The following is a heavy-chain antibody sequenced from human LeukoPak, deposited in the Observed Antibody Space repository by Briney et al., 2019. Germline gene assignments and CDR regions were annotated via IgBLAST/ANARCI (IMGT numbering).Heavy chain of an antibody. CDR1: GGSISSYY. V-gene: IGHV4-59*08. D-gene: IGHD2/OR15-2a*01. Sequence: SETLSLTCTVSGGSISSYYWSWIRQPPGKGLEWIAYMYYSGSSDYNPSVKSRVTISVDTSKNQFSLKLSSVTAADTAVYYCARPDSMMTSIGNWFDPWGQGTLVTVSS. CDR2: MYYSGSS. CDR3: ARPDSMMTSIGNWFDP. J-gene: IGHJ5*02.